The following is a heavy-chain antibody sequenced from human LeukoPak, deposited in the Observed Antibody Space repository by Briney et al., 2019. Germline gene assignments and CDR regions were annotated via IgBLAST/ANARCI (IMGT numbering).Heavy chain of an antibody. CDR2: IYPDDSDT. CDR3: AGYTQFGSGWWDV. J-gene: IGHJ6*04. D-gene: IGHD6-19*01. CDR1: GFIFTNYW. Sequence: GESLKISCKGSGFIFTNYWIGWVRQMPGKGLGWMGLIYPDDSDTKYNPSFQGRVAISADKSISTAYLQWSSLRASDTAIYYCAGYTQFGSGWWDVWGRGTTVTVSS. V-gene: IGHV5-51*01.